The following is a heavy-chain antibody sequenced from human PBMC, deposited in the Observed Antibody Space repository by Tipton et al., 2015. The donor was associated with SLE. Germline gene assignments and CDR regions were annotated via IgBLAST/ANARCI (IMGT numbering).Heavy chain of an antibody. CDR2: IYSSGST. Sequence: TLSLTCIVSGGSMSIYKWSWIRQTPGKGLEWIGFIYSSGSTMYNPSLKSRVTISVDTSKNEFSLKRSSVTAADTAVYYCAGSSATGFYYMDVWGKGTTVTVSS. CDR3: AGSSATGFYYMDV. V-gene: IGHV4-59*01. J-gene: IGHJ6*03. CDR1: GGSMSIYK. D-gene: IGHD3-10*01.